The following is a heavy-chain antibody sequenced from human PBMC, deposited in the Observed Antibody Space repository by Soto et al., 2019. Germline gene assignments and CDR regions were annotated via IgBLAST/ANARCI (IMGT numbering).Heavy chain of an antibody. CDR2: ISGSGGST. J-gene: IGHJ4*02. CDR3: AKDFRDIVLMVYAVCDY. V-gene: IGHV3-23*01. D-gene: IGHD2-8*01. Sequence: GGSLRLSCAASGFTFSSYAMSWVRQAPGKGLEWVSAISGSGGSTYYADPVKGRFTISRDNSKNTLYLQMNSLRAEDTAVYYCAKDFRDIVLMVYAVCDYWGQGTLVTVSS. CDR1: GFTFSSYA.